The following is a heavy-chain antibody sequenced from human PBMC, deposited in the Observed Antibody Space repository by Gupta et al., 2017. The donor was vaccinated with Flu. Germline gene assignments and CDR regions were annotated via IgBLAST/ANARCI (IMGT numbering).Heavy chain of an antibody. J-gene: IGHJ4*02. CDR1: Y. D-gene: IGHD3-16*02. Sequence: YWNWSRQPPGKGLGWIGDITLSGGTNYNPYLKSRVTIAGDTAKNQFSLRLSSVTAADTAVYYWARGFRVWGSYRVSADGDYWGQGTRGSVSS. CDR2: ITLSGGT. CDR3: ARGFRVWGSYRVSADGDY. V-gene: IGHV4-34*01.